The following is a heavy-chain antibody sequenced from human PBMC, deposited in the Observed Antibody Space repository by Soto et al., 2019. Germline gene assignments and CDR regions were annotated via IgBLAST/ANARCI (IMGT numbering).Heavy chain of an antibody. CDR2: VYAAGAT. V-gene: IGHV3-66*01. Sequence: EVQLVESGGGLVQPGESLRLSCAASGFTVSNYHMTWVRQAPGKGLEWVSAVYAAGATSHADSVKDRFTVSRDNSKHTLKLQRSGLRAEDTAVYYWSRSGGGLDYWGQGTLVTVSS. CDR3: SRSGGGLDY. D-gene: IGHD3-10*01. J-gene: IGHJ4*02. CDR1: GFTVSNYH.